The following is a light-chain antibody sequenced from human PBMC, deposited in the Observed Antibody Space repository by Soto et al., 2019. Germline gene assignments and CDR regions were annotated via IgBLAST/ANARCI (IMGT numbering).Light chain of an antibody. J-gene: IGKJ2*01. Sequence: EIVLTQSPGTLSLSPGERATLSCRASQSVSSSYLAWYQQKPGQAPRLLIYGASSRATGIPDRFSGSGSGTDFTITISRLESEDFAVYYCQQYGSSSYTFGQGTKLEIK. V-gene: IGKV3-20*01. CDR2: GAS. CDR1: QSVSSSY. CDR3: QQYGSSSYT.